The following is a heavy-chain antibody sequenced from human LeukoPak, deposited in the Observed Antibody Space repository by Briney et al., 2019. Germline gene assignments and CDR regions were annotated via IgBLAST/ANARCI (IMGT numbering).Heavy chain of an antibody. D-gene: IGHD5-18*01. CDR3: ARAGGYGYDRTYFDY. J-gene: IGHJ4*02. CDR2: IYYSGST. Sequence: SETLSLTCAVSGGSISSGGYSWSWIRQHPGKGLEWIGYIYYSGSTYYNPSLKSRVTISVDTSKNQFSLKLSSVTAADTAVYYCARAGGYGYDRTYFDYWGQGTLVTVSS. V-gene: IGHV4-31*11. CDR1: GGSISSGGYS.